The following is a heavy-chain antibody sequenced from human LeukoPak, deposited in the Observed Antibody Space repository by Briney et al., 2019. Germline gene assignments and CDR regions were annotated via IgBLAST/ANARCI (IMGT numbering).Heavy chain of an antibody. CDR3: TTVLYVWGSYRFDY. Sequence: GGSLRLSCAASGFTFSNAWMSWVRQAPGKGLEWVGRIKSKTDGGTTDYAAPVKGRFTISRDDSKNTLYLQMNSLKTEDTAVYYCTTVLYVWGSYRFDYWGQGTLVTVSS. D-gene: IGHD3-16*02. CDR1: GFTFSNAW. V-gene: IGHV3-15*01. J-gene: IGHJ4*02. CDR2: IKSKTDGGTT.